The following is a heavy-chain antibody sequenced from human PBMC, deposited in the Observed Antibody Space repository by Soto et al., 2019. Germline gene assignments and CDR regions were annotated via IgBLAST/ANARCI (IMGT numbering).Heavy chain of an antibody. CDR1: GYSFTIYW. CDR2: IDPSDSYT. D-gene: IGHD6-19*01. J-gene: IGHJ6*02. CDR3: ARQXGIAVAGIDYYYYGMDV. V-gene: IGHV5-10-1*01. Sequence: GESLKISCKGSGYSFTIYWISWVRQMPGKGLEWMGRIDPSDSYTNYSPSFQGHVTISADKSISTAYLQWSSLKASDTAMYYCARQXGIAVAGIDYYYYGMDVWGQGTTVTVSS.